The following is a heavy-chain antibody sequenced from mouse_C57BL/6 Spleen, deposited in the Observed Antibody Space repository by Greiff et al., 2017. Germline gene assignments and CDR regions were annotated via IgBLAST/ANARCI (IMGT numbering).Heavy chain of an antibody. D-gene: IGHD1-1*01. CDR2: IRNKANNHAT. CDR3: TRRPLYYYGSSYGYFDY. CDR1: GFTFSDAW. Sequence: EVKVEESGGGLVQPGGSMKLSCAASGFTFSDAWMDWVRQSPEKGLEWVAEIRNKANNHATYYAESVKGRFTISRDDSKSSVYLQMNSLRAEDTGIYYCTRRPLYYYGSSYGYFDYWGQGTTLTVSS. V-gene: IGHV6-6*01. J-gene: IGHJ2*01.